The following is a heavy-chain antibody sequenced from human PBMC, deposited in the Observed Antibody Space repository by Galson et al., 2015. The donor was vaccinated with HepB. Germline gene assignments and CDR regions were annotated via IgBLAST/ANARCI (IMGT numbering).Heavy chain of an antibody. Sequence: SLRLSCAASGFTVSSNYMRWVRQAPGKGLEWVSVIYSGGNTYYTDSVKGRFTISRDNSKNTLYLQMNSLRAEDTAVYYCASEGARGDYGDYLRYWGQGTLVTVSS. CDR2: IYSGGNT. CDR3: ASEGARGDYGDYLRY. D-gene: IGHD4-17*01. CDR1: GFTVSSNY. V-gene: IGHV3-53*01. J-gene: IGHJ4*02.